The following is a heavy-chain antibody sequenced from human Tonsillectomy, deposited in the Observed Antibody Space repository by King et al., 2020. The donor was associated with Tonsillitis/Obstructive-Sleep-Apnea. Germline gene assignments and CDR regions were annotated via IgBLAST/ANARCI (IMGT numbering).Heavy chain of an antibody. J-gene: IGHJ4*02. D-gene: IGHD6-19*01. V-gene: IGHV1-2*06. CDR3: ARGTLEYSSGWYSDY. Sequence: QLVQSGAEVKKPGASVKVSCKASGYTFTGYYMHWVRQAPGQGLEWMGRINPNSGGPNYAQKFQGRVTMTRDTSISTAYMELSRLRSYDTAVYYCARGTLEYSSGWYSDYRGQGTLVTVSS. CDR2: INPNSGGP. CDR1: GYTFTGYY.